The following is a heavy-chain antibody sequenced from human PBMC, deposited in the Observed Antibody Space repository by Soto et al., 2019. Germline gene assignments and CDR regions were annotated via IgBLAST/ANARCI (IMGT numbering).Heavy chain of an antibody. CDR3: ATYYDSSGPTFDF. J-gene: IGHJ4*02. D-gene: IGHD3-22*01. Sequence: SETLSLTCTVSGGSIITGDHYWSWVRQLPGKGPEWIGYIYYSGTTYENPSLRSRLTMSLDTSKNQFSLRLSSVTAADTAVYYCATYYDSSGPTFDFWGQGTLVTVSS. CDR1: GGSIITGDHY. V-gene: IGHV4-31*03. CDR2: IYYSGTT.